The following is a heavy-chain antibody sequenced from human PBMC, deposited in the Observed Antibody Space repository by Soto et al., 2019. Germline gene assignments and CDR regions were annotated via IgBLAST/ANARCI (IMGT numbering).Heavy chain of an antibody. Sequence: QVQLQESGPGLVKPSQTLSLTCTVSGGSISRGAYYWSRIRQNPGKGLEWIGYIYCSGSTYYDPSLKSRVTISVDTSKNLCSLKLSSVTAADTAVYYCAIYDSSGSRGFQHWGQGTLVTVSS. J-gene: IGHJ1*01. V-gene: IGHV4-31*03. D-gene: IGHD3-22*01. CDR2: IYCSGST. CDR3: AIYDSSGSRGFQH. CDR1: GGSISRGAYY.